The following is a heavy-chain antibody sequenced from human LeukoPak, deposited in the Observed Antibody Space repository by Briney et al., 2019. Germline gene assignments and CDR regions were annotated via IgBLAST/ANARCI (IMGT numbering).Heavy chain of an antibody. V-gene: IGHV1-18*01. CDR2: ISAYNGNT. CDR3: AFMVTTFDYYGMDV. Sequence: GASVKVSCKASGYTFTSYAISWVRQAPGQGLEWMGWISAYNGNTNYAQKFQGRVTMTTDTSTSTAYMELRSLRSDDTAAYYCAFMVTTFDYYGMDVWGQGTTVTVSS. J-gene: IGHJ6*02. CDR1: GYTFTSYA. D-gene: IGHD4-17*01.